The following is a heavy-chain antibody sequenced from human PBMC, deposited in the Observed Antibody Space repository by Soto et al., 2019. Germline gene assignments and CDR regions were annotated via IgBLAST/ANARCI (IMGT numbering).Heavy chain of an antibody. CDR3: AKDLIAATGTPSYYFDS. CDR1: GFTFDTYA. J-gene: IGHJ4*02. D-gene: IGHD6-13*01. CDR2: VSGSGLYT. V-gene: IGHV3-23*01. Sequence: EVQLFESGGGLVQPGGSLRLSCVASGFTFDTYAISWFRQAPGKGLEWVSTVSGSGLYTYYTDSVKGRFTISRDNPRNTLYLQMNSLRLEDTAVYFCAKDLIAATGTPSYYFDSWGQGTLVTVSS.